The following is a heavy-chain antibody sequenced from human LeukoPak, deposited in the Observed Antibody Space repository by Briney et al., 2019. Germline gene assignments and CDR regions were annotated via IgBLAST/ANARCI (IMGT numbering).Heavy chain of an antibody. CDR1: GFIFSSYW. D-gene: IGHD3-3*01. CDR3: ARSLWSGYSSPAHFDF. J-gene: IGHJ4*02. V-gene: IGHV3-74*01. CDR2: INSDGSST. Sequence: GGSLRLSCAASGFIFSSYWMQWVRQAPGKGLVWVSHINSDGSSTSYADSVKGRFTISRDNAKNTLYLQMNSLRSEDTAVYYCARSLWSGYSSPAHFDFWGQGTLVTVSS.